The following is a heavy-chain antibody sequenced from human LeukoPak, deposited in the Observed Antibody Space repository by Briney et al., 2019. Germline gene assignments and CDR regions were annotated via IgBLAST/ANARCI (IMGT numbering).Heavy chain of an antibody. J-gene: IGHJ4*02. CDR3: ARAAGYSGYDFDY. Sequence: SETLSLTCTVSGGSISSYYWSWIRQPPGKGLEWIGYIYYSGSTNYNPSLKSRVTISVDTSKNQFSLKLSSVTAADTAVYYCARAAGYSGYDFDYWGQGTLVTVSS. D-gene: IGHD5-12*01. CDR2: IYYSGST. CDR1: GGSISSYY. V-gene: IGHV4-59*12.